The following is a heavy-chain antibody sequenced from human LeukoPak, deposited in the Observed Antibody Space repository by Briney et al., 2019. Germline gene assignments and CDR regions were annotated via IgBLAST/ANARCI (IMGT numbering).Heavy chain of an antibody. CDR3: ARDSNFYYGSGTNFDY. CDR2: IWYDGSNK. V-gene: IGHV3-33*01. D-gene: IGHD3-10*01. Sequence: PGGSLRLSCAASGFTFSSYGMHWVRQAPGKGLEWVAVIWYDGSNKYYADSVKGRFTISRDNSKNTLYLQMNSLRAEDTAVYYCARDSNFYYGSGTNFDYWSQGTLVTVSS. CDR1: GFTFSSYG. J-gene: IGHJ4*02.